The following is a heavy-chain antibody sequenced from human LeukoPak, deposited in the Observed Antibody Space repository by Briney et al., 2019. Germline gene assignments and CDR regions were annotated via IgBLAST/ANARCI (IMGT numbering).Heavy chain of an antibody. V-gene: IGHV3-23*01. Sequence: GGSLRLSCAASGFTFSNYAMSRVRQAPGKGLEWASAISGSGGSTYYADSVRGRFTISRDNSRNTLYLQMNSLRAEDTAVYYCAKECYDYVWGSYRPRGCFDYWGQGTLVTVSS. CDR3: AKECYDYVWGSYRPRGCFDY. J-gene: IGHJ4*02. CDR1: GFTFSNYA. CDR2: ISGSGGST. D-gene: IGHD3-16*02.